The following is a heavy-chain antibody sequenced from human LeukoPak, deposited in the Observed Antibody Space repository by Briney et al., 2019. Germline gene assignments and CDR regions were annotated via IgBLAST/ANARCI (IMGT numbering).Heavy chain of an antibody. CDR1: GFTFSDYS. CDR3: ARGGLQRYYYDSSGYSPFDY. Sequence: GGSLRLSCAASGFTFSDYSMSWIRQAPGKGLQWVSYISSSGSIIYYAESVKGRFTISRDNARNSLYLQMNSLRAEDTAVYYCARGGLQRYYYDSSGYSPFDYWGQGTLVTVSS. D-gene: IGHD3-22*01. CDR2: ISSSGSII. J-gene: IGHJ4*02. V-gene: IGHV3-11*04.